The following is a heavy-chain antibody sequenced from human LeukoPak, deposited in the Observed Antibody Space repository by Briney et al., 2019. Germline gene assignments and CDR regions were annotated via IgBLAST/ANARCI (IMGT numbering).Heavy chain of an antibody. J-gene: IGHJ4*02. D-gene: IGHD3-22*01. CDR1: GYTFTSYG. CDR2: ISAYNGNT. Sequence: ASVNVSCKASGYTFTSYGISWVRQAPGQGLEWMGWISAYNGNTNYAQKLQGRVTMTTDTSTSTAYMELRSLRSDDTAVYYCARDQEYYDSSGYGVYWGQGTLVTVSS. V-gene: IGHV1-18*01. CDR3: ARDQEYYDSSGYGVY.